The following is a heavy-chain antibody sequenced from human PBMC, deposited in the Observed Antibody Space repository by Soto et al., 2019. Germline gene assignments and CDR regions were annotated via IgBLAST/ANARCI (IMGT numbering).Heavy chain of an antibody. Sequence: QVNLVQSGAEVKKPGASVKVSCKASGYTFTGNYLHWVRQAPGQGLEWMGWIHPNSGATKYAQKFQGWVTMTRDTSISTTYMELSSLRSNDTAVYYCAREGVGPTYGWFDPWGQGTLVTVSS. CDR1: GYTFTGNY. D-gene: IGHD1-26*01. CDR2: IHPNSGAT. CDR3: AREGVGPTYGWFDP. J-gene: IGHJ5*02. V-gene: IGHV1-2*04.